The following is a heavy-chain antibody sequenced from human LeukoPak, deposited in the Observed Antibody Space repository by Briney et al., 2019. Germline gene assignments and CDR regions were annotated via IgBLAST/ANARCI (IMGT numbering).Heavy chain of an antibody. J-gene: IGHJ3*02. CDR3: ARESGSDAFDI. Sequence: GASVMVSCKASGYTFAKYGVSWVRQAPGQGLEWMGWISAYNGDIKYAQRGKGRVTMTTDTSTSTVYMELRSLRSDDTAVYYCARESGSDAFDIWGQGTMVTVSS. CDR2: ISAYNGDI. CDR1: GYTFAKYG. V-gene: IGHV1-18*01.